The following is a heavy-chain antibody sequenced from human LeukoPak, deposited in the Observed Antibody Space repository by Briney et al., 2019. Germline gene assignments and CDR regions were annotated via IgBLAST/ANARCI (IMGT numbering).Heavy chain of an antibody. CDR2: LYYTGST. J-gene: IGHJ4*02. V-gene: IGHV4-39*07. D-gene: IGHD1-26*01. Sequence: SETLSLTCTVSGASISSRGYCWGWIRQPPGKGLEWIGSLYYTGSTFYNPFLKSRVTISVDTSKNQFSLKLNSVTAADTAVYYCARDQTNSGSYVDWGQGTLVTVSS. CDR1: GASISSRGYC. CDR3: ARDQTNSGSYVD.